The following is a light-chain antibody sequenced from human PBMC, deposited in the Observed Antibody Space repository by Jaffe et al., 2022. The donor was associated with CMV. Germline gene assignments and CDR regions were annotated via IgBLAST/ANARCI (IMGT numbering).Light chain of an antibody. V-gene: IGLV2-14*03. Sequence: QSALTQPASVSGSPGQSITVFCTGTSSDVGGYNYVSWYQQHPGKVPKLIIFDVSIRPSGVSDRFSGSKSGNTASLTISGLQAEDEADYYCCSYSYSTTTTPQYVCGSGTWVTVL. CDR2: DVS. J-gene: IGLJ1*01. CDR3: CSYSYSTTTTPQYV. CDR1: SSDVGGYNY.